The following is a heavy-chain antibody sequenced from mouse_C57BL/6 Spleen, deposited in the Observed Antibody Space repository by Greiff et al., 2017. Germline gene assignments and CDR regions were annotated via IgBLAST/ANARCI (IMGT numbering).Heavy chain of an antibody. CDR3: ARGDYGSSYGAWFAY. Sequence: QVQLKESGPELVKPGASVKISCKASGYAFSSSWMNWVKQRPGKGLEWIGRIYPGDGDTNYNGKFKGKATLTADKSSSTAYMPLSSLTSEDSAVYFCARGDYGSSYGAWFAYWGQGTLVTVSA. J-gene: IGHJ3*01. D-gene: IGHD1-1*01. CDR2: IYPGDGDT. V-gene: IGHV1-82*01. CDR1: GYAFSSSW.